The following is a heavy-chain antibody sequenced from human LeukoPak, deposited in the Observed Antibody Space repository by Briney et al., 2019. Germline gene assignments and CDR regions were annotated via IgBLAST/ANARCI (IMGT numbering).Heavy chain of an antibody. D-gene: IGHD3-10*01. CDR2: IYTSGST. J-gene: IGHJ3*02. Sequence: SSETLSLTCTVSGGSISSGSYYWSWIQQPAGKGLEWIGRIYTSGSTNYNPSLKSRVTISVDTSKNQFSLKLSSVTAADTAVYYCATGPIGAFDIWGQGTMVTVSS. V-gene: IGHV4-61*02. CDR1: GGSISSGSYY. CDR3: ATGPIGAFDI.